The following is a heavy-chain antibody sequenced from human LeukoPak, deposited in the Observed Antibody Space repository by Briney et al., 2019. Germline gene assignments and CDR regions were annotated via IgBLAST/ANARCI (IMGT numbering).Heavy chain of an antibody. CDR1: GYTFTSYG. Sequence: ASVKVSCKASGYTFTSYGISWVRQAPGQGLEWMGWISAYNGNTNYAQKLQGRVTMTTDTSTSTAYMELRSLRSDDTAVYYCARDTSGYPSFYYYYGMDVWGQGTTVTVSS. J-gene: IGHJ6*02. CDR2: ISAYNGNT. V-gene: IGHV1-18*01. D-gene: IGHD3-22*01. CDR3: ARDTSGYPSFYYYYGMDV.